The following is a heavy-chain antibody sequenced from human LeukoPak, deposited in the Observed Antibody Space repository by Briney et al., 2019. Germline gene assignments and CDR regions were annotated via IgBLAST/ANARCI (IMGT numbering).Heavy chain of an antibody. CDR3: ARGRLSTTNWFDP. Sequence: SETLSLTCTVSGGSISSSSYYWGWIRQPPGKGLEWIGSIYYSGSTYYNPSLKSRVTISVDTSKNQFSLKLSSVTAADTAVYYCARGRLSTTNWFDPWGQGTLVTVSS. D-gene: IGHD4-11*01. CDR2: IYYSGST. CDR1: GGSISSSSYY. J-gene: IGHJ5*02. V-gene: IGHV4-39*01.